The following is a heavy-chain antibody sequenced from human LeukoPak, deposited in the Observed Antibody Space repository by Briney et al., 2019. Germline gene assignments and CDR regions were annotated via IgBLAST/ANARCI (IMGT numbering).Heavy chain of an antibody. CDR3: VEAPNPYYFDD. D-gene: IGHD5-24*01. CDR2: IYYSGST. V-gene: IGHV4-39*07. J-gene: IGHJ4*02. Sequence: SETLSLTCTVSGGSISSDSYYWAWIRQPPGKGLEWIASIYYSGSTYYNPSLKSRVTISVDTSRNQFSLKLNSMSAADTAVYYCVEAPNPYYFDDWGQGTLVTVSS. CDR1: GGSISSDSYY.